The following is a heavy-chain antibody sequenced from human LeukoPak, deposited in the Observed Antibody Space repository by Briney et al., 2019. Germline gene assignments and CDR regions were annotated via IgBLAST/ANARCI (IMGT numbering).Heavy chain of an antibody. CDR2: IYPGDSDT. J-gene: IGHJ3*02. CDR1: GSPFTSYW. D-gene: IGHD1-14*01. V-gene: IGHV5-51*01. CDR3: YLAEHTTFDI. Sequence: GAPLKISCKGSGSPFTSYWIGWVRRLPGKGLEGMGIIYPGDSDTRYSPSFQGQVTISADKSISTAYLQWSSLKASDTAMYYCYLAEHTTFDIWGQGTMVTVSS.